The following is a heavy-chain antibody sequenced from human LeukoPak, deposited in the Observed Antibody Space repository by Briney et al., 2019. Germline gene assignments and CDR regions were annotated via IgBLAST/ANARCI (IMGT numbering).Heavy chain of an antibody. CDR3: AKVSDVTARPGFDY. CDR1: GFTFSSYG. CDR2: IRYDGSNK. D-gene: IGHD6-6*01. J-gene: IGHJ4*02. V-gene: IGHV3-30*02. Sequence: GGSLRLSCAASGFTFSSYGMHWVRQAPGKGLEWVAFIRYDGSNKYYADSVKGRFTISRDNSKNTLYLQMNSLRAEDTAVYYCAKVSDVTARPGFDYWGQGTLVTVSS.